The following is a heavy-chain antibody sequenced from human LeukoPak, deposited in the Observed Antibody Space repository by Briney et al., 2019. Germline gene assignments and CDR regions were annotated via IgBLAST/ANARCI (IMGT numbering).Heavy chain of an antibody. CDR1: GGSISSSGNY. CDR3: ARHEEEDGYNAKTIDY. Sequence: SETLSLTCTVSGGSISSSGNYWGWVRQPPGKGLEWIGTVYSTGSTTYSSPSLKSRVTISVDTSRNQFSLKLRSVTAADTAVYFCARHEEEDGYNAKTIDYWGQGTLVTVSS. D-gene: IGHD5-24*01. CDR2: VYSTGSTT. J-gene: IGHJ4*02. V-gene: IGHV4-39*01.